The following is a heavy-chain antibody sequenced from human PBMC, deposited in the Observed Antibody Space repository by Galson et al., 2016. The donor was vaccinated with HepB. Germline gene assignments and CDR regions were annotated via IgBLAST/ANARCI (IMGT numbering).Heavy chain of an antibody. Sequence: SETLSLTCAVSGASITDYTWWHWVRQPPGKGLEWIGEIFHDGSSNFNPSLKSRVTISVDKSNNHFSLELRSVTAADTAVYYCVKGGDYCLPSWGQGTRVTVSS. D-gene: IGHD2-21*02. CDR2: IFHDGSS. V-gene: IGHV4-4*02. J-gene: IGHJ5*02. CDR3: VKGGDYCLPS. CDR1: GASITDYTW.